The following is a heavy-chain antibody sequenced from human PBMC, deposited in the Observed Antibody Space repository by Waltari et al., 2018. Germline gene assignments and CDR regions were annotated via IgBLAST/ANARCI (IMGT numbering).Heavy chain of an antibody. J-gene: IGHJ6*02. CDR2: SRVSVAAI. D-gene: IGHD3-16*01. CDR3: AEAGLYVRDYYYDYSMGV. V-gene: IGHV3-23*01. CDR1: GFTFRSYA. Sequence: EVQLLESGGGLVQPGGSLRLSCAASGFTFRSYALSWVRQAPGKGVGGGEISRVSVAAIYYADSVKGRFTSSRDNSKNTLYLQMISLRAEDTAVYYCAEAGLYVRDYYYDYSMGVWGQGTTVTVSS.